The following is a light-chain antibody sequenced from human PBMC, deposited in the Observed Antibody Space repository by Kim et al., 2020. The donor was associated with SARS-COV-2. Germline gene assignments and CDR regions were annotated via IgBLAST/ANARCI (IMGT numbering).Light chain of an antibody. CDR1: RSVSNW. Sequence: DIQVTQSPSTLSASIGDRVVITCRTSRSVSNWLAWYQQKPGKGPNLLIFEASTLESGVPSRFRGRGSGTEFTLTITSLLPEDFATYYCQQYEDSPYSFGQGTKLEIK. CDR2: EAS. J-gene: IGKJ2*03. V-gene: IGKV1-5*01. CDR3: QQYEDSPYS.